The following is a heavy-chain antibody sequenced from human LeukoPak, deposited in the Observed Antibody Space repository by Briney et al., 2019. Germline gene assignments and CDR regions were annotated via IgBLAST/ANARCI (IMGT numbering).Heavy chain of an antibody. D-gene: IGHD5-24*01. Sequence: SETLSLSCGVYGGSFSGYYWSWIRQPPGKGLEWTGEINPRGSTNYNPSLKSRVTLSADTSKNQFSLTLNSVTAADTAVYYCARRRLGYYFDYWGQGTLVTVSS. V-gene: IGHV4-34*01. CDR1: GGSFSGYY. CDR2: INPRGST. CDR3: ARRRLGYYFDY. J-gene: IGHJ4*02.